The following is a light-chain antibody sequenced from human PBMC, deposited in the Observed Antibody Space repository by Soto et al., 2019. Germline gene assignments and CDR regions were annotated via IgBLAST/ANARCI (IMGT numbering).Light chain of an antibody. CDR2: EVS. CDR3: SSYTTSTTYV. Sequence: SVLTQPASVSGSPGQSITISCTGTSSDVGGCNYVSWYQQHPGKAPKLMIYEVSYRPSGVSHRFSGSKSGNTASVTISGLQAEDEADYYCSSYTTSTTYVFGTGTKVTVL. J-gene: IGLJ1*01. CDR1: SSDVGGCNY. V-gene: IGLV2-14*01.